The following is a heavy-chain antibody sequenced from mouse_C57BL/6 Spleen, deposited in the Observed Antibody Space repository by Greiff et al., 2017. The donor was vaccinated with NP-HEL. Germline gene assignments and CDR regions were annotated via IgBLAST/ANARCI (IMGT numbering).Heavy chain of an antibody. V-gene: IGHV1-69*01. CDR3: ARSSMVRAY. Sequence: QVHVKQPGAELVMPGASVKLSCKASGYTFTSYWMHWVKQRPGQGLEWIGEIDPSDSYTNYNQKFKGKSTLTVDKSSSTAYMQLSSLTSEDSAVYYCARSSMVRAYWGQGTLVTVSA. CDR1: GYTFTSYW. J-gene: IGHJ3*01. D-gene: IGHD2-2*01. CDR2: IDPSDSYT.